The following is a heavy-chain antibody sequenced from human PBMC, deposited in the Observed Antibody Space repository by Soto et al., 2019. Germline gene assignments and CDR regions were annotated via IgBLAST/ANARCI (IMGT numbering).Heavy chain of an antibody. J-gene: IGHJ3*02. D-gene: IGHD2-21*02. Sequence: GGSLRLSCAASGFTFSSYSMNWVRQAPGKGLEWVSYISSSSSTIYYADSVKGRFTISRDNAKNSLYLQMNSLRAEDTAVYYCARDDFCGGDCYSAFDIWGQGTMVTVS. CDR2: ISSSSSTI. V-gene: IGHV3-48*04. CDR3: ARDDFCGGDCYSAFDI. CDR1: GFTFSSYS.